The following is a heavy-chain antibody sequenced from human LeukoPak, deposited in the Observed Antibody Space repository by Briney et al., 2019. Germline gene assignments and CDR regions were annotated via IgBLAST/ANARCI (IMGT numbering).Heavy chain of an antibody. Sequence: ASVKVSCKASGYTFTSYAMHWVRQAPGQRLEWMGWINAGNGNTKYSQKFQGRVTITRDTSASTAYMELSSLRSEDTAVYYCARDRGYYYGSGSSLPFDPWGQGTLVTVSS. CDR1: GYTFTSYA. J-gene: IGHJ5*02. D-gene: IGHD3-10*01. V-gene: IGHV1-3*01. CDR3: ARDRGYYYGSGSSLPFDP. CDR2: INAGNGNT.